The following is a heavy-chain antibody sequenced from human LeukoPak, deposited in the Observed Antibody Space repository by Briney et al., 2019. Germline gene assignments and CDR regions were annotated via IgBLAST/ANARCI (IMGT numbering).Heavy chain of an antibody. CDR3: ARVHDTTGYYHYFDS. CDR1: GFTFSTYP. Sequence: PGGSLRLSCEASGFTFSTYPMHWVRQAPDKGLEWVAMISYHGSNEYYADSVKGRFTIPRDNSKNTLYLQMNNPRVEDTAIYYCARVHDTTGYYHYFDSWGQGTLVTVSS. J-gene: IGHJ4*02. D-gene: IGHD3-9*01. CDR2: ISYHGSNE. V-gene: IGHV3-30*04.